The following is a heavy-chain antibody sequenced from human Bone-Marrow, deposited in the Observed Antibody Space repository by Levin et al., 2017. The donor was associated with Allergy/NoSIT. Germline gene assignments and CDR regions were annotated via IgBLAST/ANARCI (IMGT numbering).Heavy chain of an antibody. D-gene: IGHD3-10*01. V-gene: IGHV1-2*02. Sequence: GESLKISCKAFGYTFTAYIMHWVRQAPGQGLEWMGWINPNSGDTKFAQSFQGRVTMTRDTSISTAYMELSRLTSDDTAIYYCGRDLIGDHDAFDIWGQGTMVTVSS. CDR2: INPNSGDT. J-gene: IGHJ3*02. CDR1: GYTFTAYI. CDR3: GRDLIGDHDAFDI.